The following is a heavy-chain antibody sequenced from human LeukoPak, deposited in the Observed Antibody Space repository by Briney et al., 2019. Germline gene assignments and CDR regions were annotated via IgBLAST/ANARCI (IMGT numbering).Heavy chain of an antibody. CDR3: AKDQKAVVPAATAN. CDR2: ISGSGGST. V-gene: IGHV3-23*01. D-gene: IGHD2-2*01. J-gene: IGHJ4*02. CDR1: GFTFSSYA. Sequence: GGSLRLSCAASGFTFSSYALSWVRQAPGKGLEWVSAISGSGGSTYYADSVKGRFTISRDNSKNTLYLQMNSLRAEDTAVYYCAKDQKAVVPAATANWGQGTLVTVSS.